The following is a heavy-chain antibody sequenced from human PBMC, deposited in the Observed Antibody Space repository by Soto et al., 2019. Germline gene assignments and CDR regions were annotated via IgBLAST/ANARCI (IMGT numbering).Heavy chain of an antibody. Sequence: QPGGSLRLSCAASGFTFSSYGMHWVRQAPGKGLEWVAVISYDGSNKYYADSVKGRFTISRDNSKNTLYLQMNSLRAEDTAVYYCAKVPSSSSVFYYYGMDVWGQGTTVTVSS. CDR1: GFTFSSYG. J-gene: IGHJ6*02. CDR3: AKVPSSSSVFYYYGMDV. CDR2: ISYDGSNK. D-gene: IGHD6-6*01. V-gene: IGHV3-30*18.